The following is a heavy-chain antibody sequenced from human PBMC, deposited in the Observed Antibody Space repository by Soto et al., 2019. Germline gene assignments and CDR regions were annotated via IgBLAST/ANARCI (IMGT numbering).Heavy chain of an antibody. Sequence: QVQLVQSGADVKKPRTSVKVSCKAAGYSFTNYCMYWVRQAPGQGLGWMGMINPRTGSTRYAQKFQDRVTLTRDTSTTTVYMELSTLISDDTAVYYCARDGGLLTASWHYDLWGPGTLVTVSS. J-gene: IGHJ2*01. V-gene: IGHV1-46*01. CDR1: GYSFTNYC. D-gene: IGHD2-15*01. CDR3: ARDGGLLTASWHYDL. CDR2: INPRTGST.